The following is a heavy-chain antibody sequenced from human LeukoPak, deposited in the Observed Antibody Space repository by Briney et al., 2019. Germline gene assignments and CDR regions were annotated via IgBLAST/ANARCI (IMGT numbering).Heavy chain of an antibody. CDR2: ISYDGSNK. D-gene: IGHD1-26*01. CDR1: GFTFSSYG. CDR3: AKVQWELLGGADY. V-gene: IGHV3-30*18. Sequence: QPGGSLRLSCAASGFTFSSYGMHWVRQAPGKGLEWVAVISYDGSNKYYADSVKGRFTISRDNSKNTLYLQMNSLRAEDTAVYYCAKVQWELLGGADYWGQGTLVTASS. J-gene: IGHJ4*02.